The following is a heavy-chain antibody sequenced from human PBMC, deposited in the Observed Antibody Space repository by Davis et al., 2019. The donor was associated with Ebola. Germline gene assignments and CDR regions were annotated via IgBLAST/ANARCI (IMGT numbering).Heavy chain of an antibody. CDR3: AKDLSQYYDFWSGYPDY. CDR2: IRSKANSYAT. D-gene: IGHD3-3*01. V-gene: IGHV3-73*01. J-gene: IGHJ4*02. CDR1: GFTFSGSA. Sequence: GESLKISCAASGFTFSGSAMHWVRQASGKGLEWVGRIRSKANSYATAYAASVKGRFTISRDNSKNTLYLQMNSLRAEDTAVYYCAKDLSQYYDFWSGYPDYWGQGTLVTVSS.